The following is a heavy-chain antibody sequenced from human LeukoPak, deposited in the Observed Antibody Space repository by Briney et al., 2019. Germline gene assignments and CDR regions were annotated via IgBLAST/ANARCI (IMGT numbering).Heavy chain of an antibody. CDR2: IVVGSGNT. CDR1: GFTFTSSG. CDR3: ATVDVTPGTKTALDY. V-gene: IGHV1-58*01. D-gene: IGHD1-1*01. Sequence: GTSVKVSCKACGFTFTSSGVQGMRQARGQGLEWIGWIVVGSGNTNYAQKFQERVTINRDMSTSTAYMELSSLRSEDTAVYYCATVDVTPGTKTALDYWGQGTLVTVSS. J-gene: IGHJ4*02.